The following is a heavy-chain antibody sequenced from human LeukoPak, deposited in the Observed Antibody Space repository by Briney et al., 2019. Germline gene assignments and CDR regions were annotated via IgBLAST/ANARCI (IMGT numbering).Heavy chain of an antibody. CDR1: GFTFSSYG. D-gene: IGHD6-13*01. J-gene: IGHJ1*01. CDR3: AKDNWAAASTVYFQH. CDR2: IWYDGSNK. V-gene: IGHV3-33*06. Sequence: GRSLRLSCAASGFTFSSYGMHWVRQAPGKGLEWVAVIWYDGSNKYYADSVKGRFTISRDNSKNTLYLKMNSLRAEDTAVYYCAKDNWAAASTVYFQHWGQGTLVTVSS.